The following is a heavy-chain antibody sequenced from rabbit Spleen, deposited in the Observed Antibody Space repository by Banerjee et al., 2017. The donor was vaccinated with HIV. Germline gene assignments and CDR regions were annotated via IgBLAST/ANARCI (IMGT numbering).Heavy chain of an antibody. V-gene: IGHV1S47*01. CDR2: IDPVFGIT. J-gene: IGHJ4*01. Sequence: QEQLVESGGGLVQPEGSLTLTCKAAGFAFSSSYYMCWVRQAPGKGPEWIGYIDPVFGITYYANWVNGRFSISRENAQNTVFLQMTSLTAADTATYFCARDLVAIIGWNFNLWGPGTLVTVS. CDR1: GFAFSSSYY. CDR3: ARDLVAIIGWNFNL. D-gene: IGHD5-1*01.